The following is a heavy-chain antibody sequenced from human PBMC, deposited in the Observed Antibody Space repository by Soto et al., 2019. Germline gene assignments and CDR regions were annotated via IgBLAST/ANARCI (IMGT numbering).Heavy chain of an antibody. CDR1: GYTFTSYY. CDR3: ARMASAGTLNWFDP. D-gene: IGHD6-13*01. Sequence: ASVKDSCKSSGYTFTSYYMHWVRQAAGQGLEWLGWMNPGSGKTGYASKFQGRVAMTRDASTGTSHLELSSLTSDDTAVYYCARMASAGTLNWFDPWGQGTLVTVSS. CDR2: MNPGSGKT. J-gene: IGHJ5*02. V-gene: IGHV1-8*02.